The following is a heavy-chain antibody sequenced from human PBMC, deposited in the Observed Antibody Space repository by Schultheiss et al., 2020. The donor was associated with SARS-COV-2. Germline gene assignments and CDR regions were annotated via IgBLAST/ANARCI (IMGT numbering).Heavy chain of an antibody. CDR1: GGSISSYY. Sequence: SETLSLTCTVSGGSISSYYWSWIRQPPGKGLEWIGTIYHSGSSYYNASLKSRVTISVDTSKNQFSLKLSSVTAADTAVYYCARLAAVKLVGYWGQGTLVTVSS. J-gene: IGHJ4*02. CDR2: IYHSGSS. CDR3: ARLAAVKLVGY. V-gene: IGHV4-59*04. D-gene: IGHD3-16*01.